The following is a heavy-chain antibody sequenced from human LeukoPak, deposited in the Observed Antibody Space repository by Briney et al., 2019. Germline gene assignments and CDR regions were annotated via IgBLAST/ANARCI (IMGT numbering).Heavy chain of an antibody. CDR1: GGSISSYY. D-gene: IGHD3-22*01. Sequence: SETLSLTCTVSGGSISSYYWSWIRQPPGKGLEWIGYIYYSGSTNYNPSLKSRVTISVDTSKNQFSLKLSSVTAADTAVYYCARGIYDSSGYPFDHWGRGTLVTVSS. CDR2: IYYSGST. V-gene: IGHV4-59*01. J-gene: IGHJ2*01. CDR3: ARGIYDSSGYPFDH.